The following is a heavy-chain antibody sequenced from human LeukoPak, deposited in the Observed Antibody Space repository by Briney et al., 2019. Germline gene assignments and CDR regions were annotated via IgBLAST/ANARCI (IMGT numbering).Heavy chain of an antibody. Sequence: GESLKISCKGSGYSFTSYWIGGVRQMPGKGLEWMGIIYPGDSDTRYRPSFQGQVTISADKSISTAYLQWSSLKASDTAMYYCARHRRYYYDSSGSDYWGQGTLVTVSS. J-gene: IGHJ4*02. CDR2: IYPGDSDT. V-gene: IGHV5-51*01. CDR3: ARHRRYYYDSSGSDY. D-gene: IGHD3-22*01. CDR1: GYSFTSYW.